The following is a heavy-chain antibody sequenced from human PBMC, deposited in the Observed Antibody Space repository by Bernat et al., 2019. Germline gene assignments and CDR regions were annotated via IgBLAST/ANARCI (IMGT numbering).Heavy chain of an antibody. CDR3: ARGPSGSYGIWYFDL. Sequence: QVQLQESGPGLVKPSQTLSLTCTVSGGSISSGGYYWSWIRQHPGKGLEWIGYIDYSGSTYYNPSLKSRVTISVDTSKNQFSLKLSAVTAADTAVYYCARGPSGSYGIWYFDLWGRGTLVTVSS. D-gene: IGHD1-26*01. CDR2: IDYSGST. J-gene: IGHJ2*01. CDR1: GGSISSGGYY. V-gene: IGHV4-31*03.